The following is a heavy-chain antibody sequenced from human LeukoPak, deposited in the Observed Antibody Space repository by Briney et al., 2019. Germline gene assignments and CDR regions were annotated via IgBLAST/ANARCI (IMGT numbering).Heavy chain of an antibody. CDR3: AKVWSAYYFDY. D-gene: IGHD3-3*01. CDR2: ISWNSGSI. V-gene: IGHV3-9*01. Sequence: GGSLRLSCAASGFTFDDYAMHWVRHAPGKGLEWVSGISWNSGSIVYADSVKGRFTISRDNAKNSVYLQMNSLRAEDTAVYYCAKVWSAYYFDYWGQGTLVTVSS. CDR1: GFTFDDYA. J-gene: IGHJ4*02.